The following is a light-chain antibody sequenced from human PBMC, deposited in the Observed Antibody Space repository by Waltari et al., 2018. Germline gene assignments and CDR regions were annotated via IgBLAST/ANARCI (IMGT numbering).Light chain of an antibody. CDR2: DDT. CDR3: CSHAGSNTLQ. V-gene: IGLV2-11*01. CDR1: SSDVGDFTY. Sequence: QSALTQPRPVSGSPGQSVTIPCTAMSSDVGDFTYVSWYQQHPDKAPKLMIYDDTKRPSGVPDRFSGSKSGNTASLTIAGLQADDEADYYCCSHAGSNTLQIGGGTKLTVL. J-gene: IGLJ2*01.